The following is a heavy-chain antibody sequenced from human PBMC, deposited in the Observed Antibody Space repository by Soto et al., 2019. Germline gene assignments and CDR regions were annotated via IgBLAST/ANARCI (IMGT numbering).Heavy chain of an antibody. J-gene: IGHJ5*02. CDR3: ARMATFGSLNWFDP. Sequence: PSVKVSCKASGYSFTNNDVSWVRQATGQGLEWMGWMNPGSGDTGYAQKFQGRVTMTRDISIATAYMELSSLRSDDTAIYYCARMATFGSLNWFDPWGQGTLVTVSS. D-gene: IGHD3-16*01. V-gene: IGHV1-8*01. CDR1: GYSFTNND. CDR2: MNPGSGDT.